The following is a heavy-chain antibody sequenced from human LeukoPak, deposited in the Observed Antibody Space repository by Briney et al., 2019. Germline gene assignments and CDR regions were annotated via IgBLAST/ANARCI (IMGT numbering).Heavy chain of an antibody. D-gene: IGHD1-26*01. CDR1: GGSFSGYY. J-gene: IGHJ4*02. CDR2: IHPSGST. CDR3: SRGSDTYKSGVD. Sequence: SETLSLTCVVYGGSFSGYYWSWIRQPQGKGLEWIGEIHPSGSTNYNPSLKSRVTISVDTSKNQFSLKLSSVTAADTAVYFCSRGSDTYKSGVDWGQGTLVTVSS. V-gene: IGHV4-34*01.